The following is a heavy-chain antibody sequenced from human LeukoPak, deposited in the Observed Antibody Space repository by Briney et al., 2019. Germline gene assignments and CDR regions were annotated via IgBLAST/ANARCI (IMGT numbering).Heavy chain of an antibody. CDR1: GFTFSSYS. Sequence: GGSLRLSCAASGFTFSSYSMNWVRQAPGKGLEWVAVISYDGSNKYYADSVKGRFTISRDNSKNTLYLQMNSLRAEDTAVYYCARILLTGYYSGLDYWGQGTLVTVSS. J-gene: IGHJ4*02. V-gene: IGHV3-30*03. CDR2: ISYDGSNK. D-gene: IGHD3-9*01. CDR3: ARILLTGYYSGLDY.